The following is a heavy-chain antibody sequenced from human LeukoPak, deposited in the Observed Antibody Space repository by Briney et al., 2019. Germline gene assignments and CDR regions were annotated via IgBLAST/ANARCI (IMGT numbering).Heavy chain of an antibody. D-gene: IGHD6-19*01. CDR2: IYYTGST. J-gene: IGHJ4*02. CDR1: GGSISSYY. V-gene: IGHV4-59*01. Sequence: PSETLSLTCTVSGGSISSYYWSWIRQPPGKGLEWIGYIYYTGSTSYNPSLKGRVTISVDTSKNQFSLKLSSVTAADTAVYYCARAFSSGWYPYSIGGLWFDYWGQGTLVTVSS. CDR3: ARAFSSGWYPYSIGGLWFDY.